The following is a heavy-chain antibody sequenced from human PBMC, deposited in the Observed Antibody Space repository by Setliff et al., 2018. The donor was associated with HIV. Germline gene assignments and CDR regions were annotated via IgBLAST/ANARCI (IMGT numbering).Heavy chain of an antibody. CDR3: ARGSSALIMREFCDFWSATRDAWDY. J-gene: IGHJ4*02. CDR2: INPSGGST. Sequence: GASVKVSCKASGYTFTNYYMHWVRQAPGQGLEWMGIINPSGGSTSYQQIFQGRVTMTRDTSTSTVYMELSSLRSEDTAVYYCARGSSALIMREFCDFWSATRDAWDYWGQGTLVTVSS. V-gene: IGHV1-46*01. CDR1: GYTFTNYY. D-gene: IGHD3-3*01.